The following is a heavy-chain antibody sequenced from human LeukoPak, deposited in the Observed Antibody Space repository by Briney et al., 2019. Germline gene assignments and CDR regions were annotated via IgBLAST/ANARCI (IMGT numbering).Heavy chain of an antibody. V-gene: IGHV3-43*01. J-gene: IGHJ4*02. CDR1: GFSFAGYT. CDR2: ISWNGYST. Sequence: GGSLRLSCAASGFSFAGYTMRWVRQAPGKGLEWVSLISWNGYSTSYGDSVKGRFTISRDNNKDSLYLQMNSLRTEDTALYYCARDSSGSLDYWGQGTLVTVSS. D-gene: IGHD1-26*01. CDR3: ARDSSGSLDY.